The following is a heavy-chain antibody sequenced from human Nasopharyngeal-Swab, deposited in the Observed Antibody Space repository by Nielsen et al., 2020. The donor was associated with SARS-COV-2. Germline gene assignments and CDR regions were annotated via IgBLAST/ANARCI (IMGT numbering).Heavy chain of an antibody. Sequence: GTMSVTWTGYGGSIDSRYWNWIWLSPGKGLVWIGYIYSTEITKYNPSLGSRVTMSGDTSKNQVYLKLKSLTAADTAVYYCARGPYSRSSLWVHWGQGTLVTVSS. CDR1: GGSIDSRY. V-gene: IGHV4-59*11. CDR2: IYSTEIT. J-gene: IGHJ4*02. CDR3: ARGPYSRSSLWVH. D-gene: IGHD6-6*01.